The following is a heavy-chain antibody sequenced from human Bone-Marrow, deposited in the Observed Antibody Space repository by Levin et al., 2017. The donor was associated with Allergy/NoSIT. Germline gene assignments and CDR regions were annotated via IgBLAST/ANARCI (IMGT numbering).Heavy chain of an antibody. CDR2: IWHDGNTY. Sequence: PGGSLRLSCEASGFNFRSYGMHWVRQAPGKGLEWLALIWHDGNTYIHADSVEGRFRVSRDNSRNTVYLQMNSLRVEDTAVYYCARDSSATWPNNWSDPWGQGMLVTVSS. D-gene: IGHD2-15*01. J-gene: IGHJ5*02. CDR3: ARDSSATWPNNWSDP. V-gene: IGHV3-33*01. CDR1: GFNFRSYG.